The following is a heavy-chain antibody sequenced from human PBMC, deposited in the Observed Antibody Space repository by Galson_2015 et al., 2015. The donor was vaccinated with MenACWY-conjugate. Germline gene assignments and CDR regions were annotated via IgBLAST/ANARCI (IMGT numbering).Heavy chain of an antibody. CDR1: GFTFSSFS. D-gene: IGHD2-2*01. CDR2: ISSSSSTI. CDR3: ARDNDGRNSFAPGH. V-gene: IGHV3-48*02. Sequence: SLRLSCAASGFTFSSFSMNWVRQAPGKGLEWVSYISSSSSTIYYADSVKGRFTISRDNAKNSLYLQMNSLRDEDTAVYYCARDNDGRNSFAPGHWGQGTLVTVSS. J-gene: IGHJ4*02.